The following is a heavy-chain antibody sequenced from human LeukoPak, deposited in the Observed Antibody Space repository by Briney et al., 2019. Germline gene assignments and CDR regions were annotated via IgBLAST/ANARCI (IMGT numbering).Heavy chain of an antibody. Sequence: AGRSLRLSCAASGFTFSSYGMHWVRQAPGKGLEWVAVIWYDGSNKYYADSVKGRFTISRDNSKNTLYLQMNSPRAEDTAVYYCARERRDNGAFDIWGQGTMVTVSS. CDR1: GFTFSSYG. D-gene: IGHD2-8*01. CDR2: IWYDGSNK. J-gene: IGHJ3*02. CDR3: ARERRDNGAFDI. V-gene: IGHV3-33*01.